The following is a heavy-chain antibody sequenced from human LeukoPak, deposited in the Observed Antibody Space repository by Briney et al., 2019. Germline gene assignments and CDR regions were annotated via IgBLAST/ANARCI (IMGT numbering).Heavy chain of an antibody. D-gene: IGHD3-3*01. CDR2: IYYSGST. CDR1: GGSISSGGYY. CDR3: ARTQIVTNAFDI. Sequence: TSQTLSLTCTVSGGSISSGGYYWSWIRQHPGKGLEWIGYIYYSGSTYYNPSLKSRVTISVDTSKNQFSLKLSSVTAADTAVYYCARTQIVTNAFDIWGQGTMVTVSS. J-gene: IGHJ3*02. V-gene: IGHV4-31*03.